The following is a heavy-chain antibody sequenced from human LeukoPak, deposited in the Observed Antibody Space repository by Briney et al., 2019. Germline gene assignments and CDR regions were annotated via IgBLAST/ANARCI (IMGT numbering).Heavy chain of an antibody. Sequence: PSETLSLTCAVSGGSISSGGYSWSWIRQPPGKGLEWIGYIYYSGSTYYNPSLKSRVTISVDTSKNQFSLKLSSVTAADTAVYYCARAPKGYSYGFSNYYYMDVWGKGTTVTVSS. CDR2: IYYSGST. J-gene: IGHJ6*03. CDR1: GGSISSGGYS. CDR3: ARAPKGYSYGFSNYYYMDV. V-gene: IGHV4-30-4*07. D-gene: IGHD5-18*01.